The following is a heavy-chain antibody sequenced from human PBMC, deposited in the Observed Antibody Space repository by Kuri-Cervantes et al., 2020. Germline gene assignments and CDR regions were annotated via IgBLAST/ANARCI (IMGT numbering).Heavy chain of an antibody. V-gene: IGHV3-30-3*01. CDR1: GFTFSSYA. Sequence: GESLKISCAASGFTFSSYAMHWVRQAPGKGLEWVAVISYDGSNKYYADSVKGRFTISRDNSKNTLYLQMNSLRAEDTAVYYCARPHNPFDMSATGPAAIQLYYYYYGMDVWGQGTTVTVSS. D-gene: IGHD2-2*02. CDR3: ARPHNPFDMSATGPAAIQLYYYYYGMDV. CDR2: ISYDGSNK. J-gene: IGHJ6*02.